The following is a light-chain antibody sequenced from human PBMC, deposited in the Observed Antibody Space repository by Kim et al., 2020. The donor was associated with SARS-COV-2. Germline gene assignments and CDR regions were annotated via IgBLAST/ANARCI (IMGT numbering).Light chain of an antibody. V-gene: IGLV1-51*01. CDR1: STNSGNNY. J-gene: IGLJ3*02. CDR3: GTWDSSLSAV. CDR2: DNN. Sequence: PGQKVTTSCCGSSTNSGNNYVSWYQQLPATAPNLLIYDNNKRPSGIPDRFSGSTAGTSATLGITGLQTGDEADYYCGTWDSSLSAVFGGGTQLTVL.